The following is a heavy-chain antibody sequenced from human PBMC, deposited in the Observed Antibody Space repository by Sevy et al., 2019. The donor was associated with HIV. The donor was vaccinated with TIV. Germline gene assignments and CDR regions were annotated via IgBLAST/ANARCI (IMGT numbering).Heavy chain of an antibody. J-gene: IGHJ4*02. CDR1: GFTFSSYA. CDR3: AKTIGPMITFGGVIVMGYFDC. CDR2: ISGSGGST. Sequence: GGSLRLSCAASGFTFSSYAMSWVRQAPGKGLEWVSAISGSGGSTYDADSVKGRFTISRDNSKNTLYLQMNSLRAEDTAVYYCAKTIGPMITFGGVIVMGYFDCWGQRTLVTVSS. D-gene: IGHD3-16*02. V-gene: IGHV3-23*01.